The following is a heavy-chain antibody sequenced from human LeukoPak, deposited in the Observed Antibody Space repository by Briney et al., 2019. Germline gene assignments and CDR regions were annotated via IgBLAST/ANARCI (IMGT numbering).Heavy chain of an antibody. CDR2: ISAYNGNT. Sequence: ASVKVSCKASGYTFTSYGISWVRQAPGQGLEWMGWISAYNGNTNYAQKLQGRVTMTTDTSASTAYMELRSLRSDDTAVYYCARVGIAAAGTVWFDPWGQGTLVTVSS. V-gene: IGHV1-18*01. J-gene: IGHJ5*02. CDR3: ARVGIAAAGTVWFDP. D-gene: IGHD6-13*01. CDR1: GYTFTSYG.